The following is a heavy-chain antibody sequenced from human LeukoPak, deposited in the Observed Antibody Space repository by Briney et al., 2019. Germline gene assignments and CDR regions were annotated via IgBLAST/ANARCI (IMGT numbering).Heavy chain of an antibody. Sequence: GGSLRLSCAASGFTFSSYWMSWVRQAPGKGLEWVANIKEDGSEKNYVDSVKGRFTISRDNAKNSLYLQMNSLRAEDTAVYYCAKGLWDYYGSGIMYYTMDVWGQGTTVTVSS. CDR2: IKEDGSEK. J-gene: IGHJ6*02. D-gene: IGHD3-10*01. CDR1: GFTFSSYW. V-gene: IGHV3-7*05. CDR3: AKGLWDYYGSGIMYYTMDV.